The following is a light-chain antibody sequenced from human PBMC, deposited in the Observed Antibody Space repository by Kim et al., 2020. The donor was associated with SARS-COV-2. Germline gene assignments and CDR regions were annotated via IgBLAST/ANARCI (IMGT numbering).Light chain of an antibody. CDR3: QVWDTTSGV. J-gene: IGLJ3*02. Sequence: SYELTQPLSVSVALGQTARIPCGENNIGTKNVHWYQHKPGQAPVLVVFRDTSLPSGIPERFSGSNSGNTATLTISRAQVEDEADYYCQVWDTTSGVFGGG. CDR1: NIGTKN. CDR2: RDT. V-gene: IGLV3-9*01.